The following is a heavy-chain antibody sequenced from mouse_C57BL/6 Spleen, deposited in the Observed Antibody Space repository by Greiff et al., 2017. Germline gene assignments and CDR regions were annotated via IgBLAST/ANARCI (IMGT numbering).Heavy chain of an antibody. V-gene: IGHV1-26*01. CDR1: GYTFTDYY. D-gene: IGHD2-4*01. Sequence: EVQLQQSGPELVKPGASVKISCKASGYTFTDYYMNWVKQSHGKSLEWIGDINPNNGGTSYNQKFKGKATLTVDKSSSTAYMELRSLTSEDSAVYYCARLYDYDGDWFAYWGQGTLVTVSA. CDR2: INPNNGGT. CDR3: ARLYDYDGDWFAY. J-gene: IGHJ3*01.